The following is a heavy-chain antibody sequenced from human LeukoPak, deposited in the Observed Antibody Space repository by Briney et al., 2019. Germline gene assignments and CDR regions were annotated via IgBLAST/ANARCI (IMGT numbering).Heavy chain of an antibody. CDR2: IYYSGST. J-gene: IGHJ4*02. Sequence: PSETLSLTCAVSGGSISSGDYYWSWIRQPPGTGLEWIGYIYYSGSTYYNPSLKSRVTISVDTSKNQFSLKLSSVTAADTAVYYCARNVGFAGSVYWGQGTLVTVSS. D-gene: IGHD3-10*01. V-gene: IGHV4-30-4*01. CDR1: GGSISSGDYY. CDR3: ARNVGFAGSVY.